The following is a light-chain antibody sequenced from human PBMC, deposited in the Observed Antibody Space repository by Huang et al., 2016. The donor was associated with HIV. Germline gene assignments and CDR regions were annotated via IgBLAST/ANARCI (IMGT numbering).Light chain of an antibody. V-gene: IGKV3-15*01. J-gene: IGKJ1*01. CDR1: QSIKSN. CDR2: GAS. CDR3: QQYDYWPPVT. Sequence: IVMTQSPVTLSVSPGERAALSCRAGQSIKSNLAWYQQKPGQAPRLLIYGASTRATGGPARCSGSGSGKEVTLTINNLQSDDFAVYYCQQYDYWPPVTFGQGTKV.